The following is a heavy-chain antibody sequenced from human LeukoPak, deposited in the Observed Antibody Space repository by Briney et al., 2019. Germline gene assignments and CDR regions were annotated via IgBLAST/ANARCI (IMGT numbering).Heavy chain of an antibody. CDR3: ARERVTTPDPGFGEFRY. V-gene: IGHV1-69*01. D-gene: IGHD3-10*01. J-gene: IGHJ4*02. CDR1: GGTFSSYA. CDR2: IIPIFGTA. Sequence: SVKVSCKASGGTFSSYAISWVRQAPGQGLEWMGGIIPIFGTANYAQKFQGRVTITADESTSTAYMELSSLRSEDTAVYYCARERVTTPDPGFGEFRYWGQGTLVTVSS.